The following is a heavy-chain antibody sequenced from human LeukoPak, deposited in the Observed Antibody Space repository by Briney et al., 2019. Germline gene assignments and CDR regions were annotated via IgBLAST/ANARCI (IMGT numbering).Heavy chain of an antibody. CDR1: GGSISSSSYY. J-gene: IGHJ4*02. CDR3: ASDDYGDYNFGY. Sequence: SETLSPTCTVSGGSISSSSYYWGWIRQPPGKGLEWIGSIYYSGSTYYNPSLKSRVTISVDTSKNQFSLKPSSVTAADTAVYYCASDDYGDYNFGYWGQGTLVTVSS. V-gene: IGHV4-39*01. D-gene: IGHD4-17*01. CDR2: IYYSGST.